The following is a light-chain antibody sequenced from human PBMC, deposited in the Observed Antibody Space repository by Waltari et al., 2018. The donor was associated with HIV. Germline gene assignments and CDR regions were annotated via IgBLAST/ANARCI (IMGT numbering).Light chain of an antibody. J-gene: IGKJ4*01. Sequence: EIVLTQSPGTLSLSPGERATLSCRASQSVSSSYLAWYQQKPDQAPRLLISGASSRATGIPDRFSGSGSGTDFTLTISRLEPEDFAVYYCQQYGSSPETFGGGTKVEIK. CDR3: QQYGSSPET. CDR1: QSVSSSY. V-gene: IGKV3-20*01. CDR2: GAS.